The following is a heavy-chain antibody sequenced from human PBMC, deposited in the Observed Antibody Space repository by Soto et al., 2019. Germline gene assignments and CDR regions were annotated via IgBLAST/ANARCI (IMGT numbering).Heavy chain of an antibody. CDR1: GYTFSSFG. D-gene: IGHD2-21*01. CDR2: SNTHNDDK. CDR3: AREYCDSGGCFGPDY. J-gene: IGHJ4*02. Sequence: ASVKASCKASGYTFSSFGVTWVRQAPGQGLERMGWSNTHNDDKKFAQKFQGRVTLTTDTSTTTAYMELMSLRSDDTAVYYCAREYCDSGGCFGPDYWGQGALVTVSS. V-gene: IGHV1-18*04.